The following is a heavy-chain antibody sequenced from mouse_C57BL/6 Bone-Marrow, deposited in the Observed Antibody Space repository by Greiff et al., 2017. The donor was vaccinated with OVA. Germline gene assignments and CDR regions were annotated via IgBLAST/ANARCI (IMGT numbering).Heavy chain of an antibody. V-gene: IGHV1-81*01. CDR2: IYPRSGNT. CDR1: GYTFTSYG. CDR3: AHGSSPFDY. J-gene: IGHJ2*01. Sequence: VKLMESGAELARPGASVKLSCKASGYTFTSYGISWVKQRTGQGLEWIGEIYPRSGNTYYNEKFKGKATLTADKSSSTAYMALRSLTSEDSAVYFCAHGSSPFDYWGQGTTLTVSS. D-gene: IGHD1-1*01.